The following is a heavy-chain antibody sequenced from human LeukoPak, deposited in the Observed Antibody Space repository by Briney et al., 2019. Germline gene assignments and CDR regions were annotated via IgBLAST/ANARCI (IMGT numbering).Heavy chain of an antibody. CDR2: INNDESHT. J-gene: IGHJ5*02. CDR1: GFTFSSYW. D-gene: IGHD6-13*01. CDR3: ARDQSSSWYVAWFDP. Sequence: PGGSLRLSCAASGFTFSSYWMHWVRQAPGKGLVWVSRINNDESHTTYADSVKGRFTIPRDNAKNTLYLQMNSLRVEDTAVYYCARDQSSSWYVAWFDPWGQGTLVTVSS. V-gene: IGHV3-74*01.